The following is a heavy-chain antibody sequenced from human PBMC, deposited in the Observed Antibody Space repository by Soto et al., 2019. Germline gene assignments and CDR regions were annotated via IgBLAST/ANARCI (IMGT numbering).Heavy chain of an antibody. CDR3: LSGADI. Sequence: EAQLVESGGGLIQPGGSLRLSCAASGSTFSSHWLHWVRQAPGKGLVWVSTISPDGVGTYYADSVKDRFTISRGNAESTLYLQMNSLRVEDTAVYYCLSGADIRGQGILVTVSS. CDR2: ISPDGVGT. D-gene: IGHD2-21*02. J-gene: IGHJ4*02. V-gene: IGHV3-74*02. CDR1: GSTFSSHW.